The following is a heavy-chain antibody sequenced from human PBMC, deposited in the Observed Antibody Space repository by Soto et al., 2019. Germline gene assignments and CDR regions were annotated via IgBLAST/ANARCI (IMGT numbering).Heavy chain of an antibody. CDR2: ISSSSSYI. CDR3: ARQTISSRGFDP. D-gene: IGHD6-13*01. CDR1: GFTFSSYS. V-gene: IGHV3-21*01. Sequence: EVQLVESGGGLVKPGGSLRLSCAASGFTFSSYSMNWVRQAPGKGLEWVSSISSSSSYIYYADSVKGRFTISRDNAKNSLYLQMNSLRAEDPAVYYCARQTISSRGFDPWGQGTLVTVSS. J-gene: IGHJ5*02.